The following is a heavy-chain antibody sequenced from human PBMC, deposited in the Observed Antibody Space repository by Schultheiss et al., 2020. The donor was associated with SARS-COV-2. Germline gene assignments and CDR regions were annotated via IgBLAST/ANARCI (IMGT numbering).Heavy chain of an antibody. CDR1: GGSISSGGYY. Sequence: SQTLSLTCTVSGGSISSGGYYWSWIRQHPGKGLEWIGYIYYSGSTYYNPSLKSRVTISVDTSKNQFSLKLSSVTAADTAVYYCARNYDLWDYGDYGFWYFDLWGRGTLVTVSS. D-gene: IGHD4-17*01. V-gene: IGHV4-31*03. CDR3: ARNYDLWDYGDYGFWYFDL. J-gene: IGHJ2*01. CDR2: IYYSGST.